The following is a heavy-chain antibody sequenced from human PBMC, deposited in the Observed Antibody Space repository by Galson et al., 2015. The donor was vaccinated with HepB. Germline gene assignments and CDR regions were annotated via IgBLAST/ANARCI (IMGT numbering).Heavy chain of an antibody. V-gene: IGHV3-30*03. Sequence: SLRLSCAASGFTFSSYGMHWVRQAPGKGLEWVAVISYDGSNKYYADSVKGRFTISRDNSKNTLYLQMNSLRAEDTAVYYCARGIKIVVVPAAIGRNYYYMDVWGKGTTVTVSS. CDR2: ISYDGSNK. D-gene: IGHD2-2*02. CDR1: GFTFSSYG. J-gene: IGHJ6*03. CDR3: ARGIKIVVVPAAIGRNYYYMDV.